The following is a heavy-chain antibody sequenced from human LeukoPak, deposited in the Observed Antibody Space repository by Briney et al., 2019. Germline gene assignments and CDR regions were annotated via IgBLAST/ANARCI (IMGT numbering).Heavy chain of an antibody. CDR2: ISAYNGNT. CDR3: ARLLSYYDSSGYYYN. CDR1: GYTFTSYG. V-gene: IGHV1-18*01. D-gene: IGHD3-22*01. Sequence: ASVKVSCMASGYTFTSYGISWVRQAPGQGLEWMGWISAYNGNTNYAQKLQGRVTMTTDTSTSTAYMELRSLRSDDTAVYYCARLLSYYDSSGYYYNWGQGTLVTVSS. J-gene: IGHJ4*02.